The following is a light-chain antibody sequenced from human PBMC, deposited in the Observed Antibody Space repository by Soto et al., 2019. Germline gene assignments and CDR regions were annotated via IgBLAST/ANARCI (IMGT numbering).Light chain of an antibody. CDR1: SSNIGAGFD. J-gene: IGLJ2*01. V-gene: IGLV1-40*01. CDR3: QSYHTSLRGV. CDR2: ANT. Sequence: QSVLTQPPSVSGAPGQRVTISCIGSSSNIGAGFDVKWYQQLPGTAPILLIYANTNRSSGVPDRFSGSKSGTSASLAITGLQAEDEAYYYCQSYHTSLRGVLAGGTKLTV.